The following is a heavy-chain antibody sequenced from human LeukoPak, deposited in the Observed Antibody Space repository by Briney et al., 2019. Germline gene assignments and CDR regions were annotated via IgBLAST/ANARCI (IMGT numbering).Heavy chain of an antibody. CDR1: GFTFSSYG. CDR2: ISGGGGST. D-gene: IGHD3-22*01. V-gene: IGHV3-23*01. Sequence: GGSLRLSCAASGFTFSSYGMSWVRQAPGKGLEWVSAISGGGGSTYYADSVKGRFTISRDNSKNTLYLQMNSLRAEDTAVYYCAKGGREGGYFDSSGFYNYFDYWGQGTLVTVSS. CDR3: AKGGREGGYFDSSGFYNYFDY. J-gene: IGHJ4*02.